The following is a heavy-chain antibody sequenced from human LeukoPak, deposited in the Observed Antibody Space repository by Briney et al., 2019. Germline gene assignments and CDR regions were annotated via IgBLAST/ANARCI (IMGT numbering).Heavy chain of an antibody. CDR2: ISAYNGNT. D-gene: IGHD1-1*01. CDR1: GYTFTSYG. J-gene: IGHJ3*02. Sequence: GASVKVSCKASGYTFTSYGITWVRQAPGQGLEWMGWISAYNGNTNYAQKFQGRVTMTTDTSTSTAYMEVRSLRSDDTAVYYCAREATGTGAFDIWGQGTMVTVSS. CDR3: AREATGTGAFDI. V-gene: IGHV1-18*01.